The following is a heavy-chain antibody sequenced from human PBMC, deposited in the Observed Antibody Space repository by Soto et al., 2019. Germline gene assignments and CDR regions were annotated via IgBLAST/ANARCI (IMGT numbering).Heavy chain of an antibody. V-gene: IGHV3-33*01. D-gene: IGHD2-15*01. CDR2: IWNDGTNK. CDR1: GFTFNSNG. CDR3: ARDRVQMVDGMDV. J-gene: IGHJ6*02. Sequence: HPGGSLRLSCAASGFTFNSNGIHWVRQAPGKGLEWVAVIWNDGTNKYYADSVKGRFTISRDNSKNTLYLQMNSLRAEDTAVYYCARDRVQMVDGMDVWGQGTTVTVSS.